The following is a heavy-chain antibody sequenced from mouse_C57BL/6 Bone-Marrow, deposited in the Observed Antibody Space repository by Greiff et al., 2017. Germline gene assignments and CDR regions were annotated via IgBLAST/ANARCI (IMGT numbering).Heavy chain of an antibody. D-gene: IGHD1-1*02. V-gene: IGHV1-64*01. CDR3: AYYYAGAYSLDY. J-gene: IGHJ2*02. CDR1: GYTFTSYW. Sequence: QVQLQQPGPELVMPGASVKLSCKASGYTFTSYWMHWVKQRPGQGLEWIGMIHPIGGSTNYNEKFKGKATLTVDKSSSTAYMQLSSLTSEDSAVYSCAYYYAGAYSLDYWGQGTSVTVSS. CDR2: IHPIGGST.